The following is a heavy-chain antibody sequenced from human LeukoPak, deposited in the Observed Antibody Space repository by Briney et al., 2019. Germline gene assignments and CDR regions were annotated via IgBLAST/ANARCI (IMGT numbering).Heavy chain of an antibody. CDR2: IWYDGSNE. Sequence: GGSLRLSCEASGFSFSNSGMHWVRQAPGKGLEWVAVIWYDGSNEYYADVVKGRFTISRDNSKNTVHLQMNSLRVEDTSVYFCAREISMFVNAFDLWGQGTLVTVTS. CDR3: AREISMFVNAFDL. D-gene: IGHD3-10*02. CDR1: GFSFSNSG. V-gene: IGHV3-33*01. J-gene: IGHJ3*01.